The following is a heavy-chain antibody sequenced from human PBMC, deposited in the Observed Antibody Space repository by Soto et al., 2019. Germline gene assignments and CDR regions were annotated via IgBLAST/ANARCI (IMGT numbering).Heavy chain of an antibody. Sequence: LRISFSASVFTFISFSMHWVRQAPGKGLEYVSGISSNGVTTYYADSVKGRFTISRDNSKNTLYLEMNSLRVEDTAVYYCARDGTGWTGGDHWGQGTLVTVS. J-gene: IGHJ4*02. CDR1: VFTFISFS. CDR3: ARDGTGWTGGDH. D-gene: IGHD6-19*01. V-gene: IGHV3-64*04. CDR2: ISSNGVTT.